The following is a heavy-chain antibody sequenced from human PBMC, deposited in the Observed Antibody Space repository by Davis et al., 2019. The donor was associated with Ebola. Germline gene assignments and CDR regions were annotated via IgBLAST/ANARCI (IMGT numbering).Heavy chain of an antibody. CDR1: GGSFSGHY. CDR3: ANFYSSAYYYGMDV. D-gene: IGHD4-11*01. V-gene: IGHV4-34*01. J-gene: IGHJ6*02. Sequence: SETLSLTCAVYGGSFSGHYWSWIRQPPGKGLEWIGEINHSGSTNYNPSLKSRVTISVDTSKNQFSLKLSSVTAADTAVYYCANFYSSAYYYGMDVWGQGTTVTVSS. CDR2: INHSGST.